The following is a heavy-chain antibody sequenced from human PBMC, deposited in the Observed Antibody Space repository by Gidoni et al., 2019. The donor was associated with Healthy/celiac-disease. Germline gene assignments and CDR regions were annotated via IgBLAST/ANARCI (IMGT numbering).Heavy chain of an antibody. CDR2: IRSSSSYR. J-gene: IGHJ6*02. V-gene: IGHV3-21*01. Sequence: EVQLVESGGGLVKPGGSLRLSCAASGFTFSSYSMNWVRQAPGKGLEWVASIRSSSSYRYYADSVKCRFTISRDNAKNSLYLQMNSLRAEDTAVYYCARWTHYDFWSGYHYYYYGMDVWGQGTTVTVAS. CDR3: ARWTHYDFWSGYHYYYYGMDV. D-gene: IGHD3-3*01. CDR1: GFTFSSYS.